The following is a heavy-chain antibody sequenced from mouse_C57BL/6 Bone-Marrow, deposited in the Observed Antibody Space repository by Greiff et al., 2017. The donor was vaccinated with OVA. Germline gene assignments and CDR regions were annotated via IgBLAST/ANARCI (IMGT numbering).Heavy chain of an antibody. Sequence: EVQLVESGPGMVKPSQSLSLTCTVTGYSITSGYDWHWIRHFPGNKLEWMGYISYSGSTNYNPSLKSRISITHDTSKNHFFLKLNSVTTEDTATYYCAREGDYSAWFAYWGQGTLVTVSA. J-gene: IGHJ3*01. CDR3: AREGDYSAWFAY. CDR1: GYSITSGYD. CDR2: ISYSGST. V-gene: IGHV3-1*01. D-gene: IGHD1-1*01.